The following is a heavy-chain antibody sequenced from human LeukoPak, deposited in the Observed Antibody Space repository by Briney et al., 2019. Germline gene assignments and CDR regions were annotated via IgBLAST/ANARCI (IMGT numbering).Heavy chain of an antibody. CDR2: INPKSGAT. CDR1: ENTFIAYY. J-gene: IGHJ4*02. Sequence: GASVKVSCKSSENTFIAYYIHWVRQAPGQGLEWMGWINPKSGATKYAQKFQGRVTLTSDTSISTAYMELNSPRSDDTAVYYCAKVQGFMPSGTFDYWGQGTLVTVSS. D-gene: IGHD3-10*01. V-gene: IGHV1-2*02. CDR3: AKVQGFMPSGTFDY.